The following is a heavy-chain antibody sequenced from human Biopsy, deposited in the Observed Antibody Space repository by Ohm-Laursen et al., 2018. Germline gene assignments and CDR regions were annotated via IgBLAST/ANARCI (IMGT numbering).Heavy chain of an antibody. CDR2: VYSSGST. CDR1: SGSISGYY. D-gene: IGHD5-18*01. J-gene: IGHJ6*02. Sequence: SETLSLTCTVSSGSISGYYWTWIRQAPGKGLEFIGYVYSSGSTNYNPSLKGRATISLDTSRNQVSLRLSSVTAADTAVYYCARGIAVVRSLDVWGQGTTVAVSS. V-gene: IGHV4-59*08. CDR3: ARGIAVVRSLDV.